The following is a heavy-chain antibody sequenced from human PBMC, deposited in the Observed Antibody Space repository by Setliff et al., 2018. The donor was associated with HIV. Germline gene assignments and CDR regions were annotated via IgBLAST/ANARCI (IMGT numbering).Heavy chain of an antibody. J-gene: IGHJ4*02. CDR2: FYETGYT. CDR1: GDFFSSDYY. CDR3: ASRDTSRYFDDY. Sequence: TSETLSLTCTVSGDFFSSDYYWGWIRQSPGKGLEWIGSFYETGYTYYNPSLKSRVSISTDTSKNQFSLKLTSVTAADTAVYYCASRDTSRYFDDYWGQGTLVTVSS. V-gene: IGHV4-38-2*02. D-gene: IGHD3-22*01.